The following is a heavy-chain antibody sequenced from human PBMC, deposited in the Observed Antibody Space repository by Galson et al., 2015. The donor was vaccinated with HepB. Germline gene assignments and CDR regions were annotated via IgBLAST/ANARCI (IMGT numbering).Heavy chain of an antibody. V-gene: IGHV1-69*04. D-gene: IGHD3-22*01. Sequence: SVKVSCKASGGTFSSYAISWVRQAPGQGLEWMGRIIPILGIANYAQKFQGRVTITADKSTSTAYMELSSLRSEDTAVYYCARPTTYYYDSSGHDHAFDIWGQGTMVTVSS. J-gene: IGHJ3*02. CDR1: GGTFSSYA. CDR2: IIPILGIA. CDR3: ARPTTYYYDSSGHDHAFDI.